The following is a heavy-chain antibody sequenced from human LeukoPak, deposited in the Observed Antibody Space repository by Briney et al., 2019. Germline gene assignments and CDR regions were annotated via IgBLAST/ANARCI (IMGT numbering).Heavy chain of an antibody. V-gene: IGHV4-59*02. CDR1: GGSVSSYY. J-gene: IGHJ3*02. D-gene: IGHD3-9*01. CDR2: IYYSGST. CDR3: ARVFKAYSASLRYFDCLNAFHI. Sequence: SEALPLTCTVSGGSVSSYYWSWIRQPPGKGLEWIGYIYYSGSTNYNPSPKSRVTISVDTSKNHFSLKLSSVTAADTAVYYCARVFKAYSASLRYFDCLNAFHIWGQGTMVTVSS.